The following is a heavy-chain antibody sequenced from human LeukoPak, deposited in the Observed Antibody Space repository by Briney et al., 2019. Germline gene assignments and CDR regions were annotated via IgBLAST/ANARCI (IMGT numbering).Heavy chain of an antibody. J-gene: IGHJ6*03. V-gene: IGHV1-8*02. CDR3: ARGLGYYYMDV. CDR1: GYTFNNID. CDR2: MNPNSGNT. D-gene: IGHD3-16*01. Sequence: ASVKVSCKASGYTFNNIDINWVRQATGQGLEWMGWMNPNSGNTGFAQKFQGRVTMTRNISISTAYMELSSLTSEDTAVYYCARGLGYYYMDVWGKGTTVIVSS.